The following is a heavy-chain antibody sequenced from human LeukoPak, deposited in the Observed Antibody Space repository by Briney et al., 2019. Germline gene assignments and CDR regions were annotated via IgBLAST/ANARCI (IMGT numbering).Heavy chain of an antibody. Sequence: SETLSLTCTVSGGSISSFYWNWIRQPAGKGLEWIGRTHSSGDTNYNPSLKSRVTMSADTSNNQFSLQLNSVTAADTAVYYCARGFYDSSGYYPFDYWGQGTLVTVSS. CDR2: THSSGDT. V-gene: IGHV4-4*07. D-gene: IGHD3-22*01. CDR3: ARGFYDSSGYYPFDY. J-gene: IGHJ4*02. CDR1: GGSISSFY.